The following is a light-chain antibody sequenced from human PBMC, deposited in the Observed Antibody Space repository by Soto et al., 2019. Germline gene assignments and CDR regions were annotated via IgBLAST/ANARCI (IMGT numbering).Light chain of an antibody. CDR3: QQYGSSPRT. Sequence: EFVLPQSPGTLSLSPGERCTLSCRSSQSVTSNFLAWYQHTPGQAPRLLIYDASSRAAGIPDRFSGSGSGTDFILTISRLEPGDFAVYYCQQYGSSPRTFGQGTRLEI. J-gene: IGKJ5*01. CDR1: QSVTSNF. CDR2: DAS. V-gene: IGKV3-20*01.